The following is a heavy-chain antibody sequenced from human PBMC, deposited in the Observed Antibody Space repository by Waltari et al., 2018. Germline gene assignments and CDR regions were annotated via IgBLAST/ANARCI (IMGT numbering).Heavy chain of an antibody. CDR1: GGTFSSYA. Sequence: QVQLVQSGAEVKKPGSSVKVSCKASGGTFSSYAISWVRQAPGQGLEWMGGISPIFGTENYAQKFQGRVTITAEESTSTAYMELSSLRSEDTAVYYCASRQGQQLVWYFDLWGRGTLVTVSS. CDR2: ISPIFGTE. D-gene: IGHD6-13*01. V-gene: IGHV1-69*12. CDR3: ASRQGQQLVWYFDL. J-gene: IGHJ2*01.